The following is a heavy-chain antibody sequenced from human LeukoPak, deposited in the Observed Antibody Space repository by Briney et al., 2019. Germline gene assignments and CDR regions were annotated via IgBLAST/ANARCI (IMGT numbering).Heavy chain of an antibody. J-gene: IGHJ3*02. D-gene: IGHD3-22*01. CDR3: ARVRYYDSSGYYGGAAFDI. CDR2: INPNSGGT. CDR1: GYTFTGYY. V-gene: IGHV1-2*04. Sequence: RASVKVSCKASGYTFTGYYMHWVRQAPGQGLEWMGWINPNSGGTNYAQKFQGWVTMTRDMSISTAYMELSRLRSDDTAVYYCARVRYYDSSGYYGGAAFDIWGQGTMVTVSS.